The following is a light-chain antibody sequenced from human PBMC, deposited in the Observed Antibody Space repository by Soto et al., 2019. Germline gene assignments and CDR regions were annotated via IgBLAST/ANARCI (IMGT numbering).Light chain of an antibody. CDR3: GTWDSSLSVGV. CDR2: DNN. CDR1: SSNIGNNY. Sequence: QSVLTQPPSVSAAPGQKVTISCSGSSSNIGNNYVSWYQSLPGTAPKLLIYDNNERPSGIPDRFSGSKSGTSATLGITGLQTGDEADYYCGTWDSSLSVGVFGGGTKLT. V-gene: IGLV1-51*01. J-gene: IGLJ2*01.